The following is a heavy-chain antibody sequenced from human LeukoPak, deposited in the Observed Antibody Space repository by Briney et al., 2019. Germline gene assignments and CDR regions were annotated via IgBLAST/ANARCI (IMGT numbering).Heavy chain of an antibody. CDR3: AREVWGPEY. CDR1: GFTFTKYW. CDR2: IKQDGSDK. Sequence: GGFLRLSCAASGFTFTKYWMTWVRQAPGKGLEWVGNIKQDGSDKNYMDSVKGRFTISRDNTKNSVYLQMSSLRAEDTAVYYCAREVWGPEYWGQGTLVTVSS. V-gene: IGHV3-7*01. D-gene: IGHD1-14*01. J-gene: IGHJ4*02.